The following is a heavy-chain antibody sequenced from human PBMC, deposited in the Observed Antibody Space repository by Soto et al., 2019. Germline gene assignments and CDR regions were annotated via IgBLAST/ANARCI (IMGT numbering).Heavy chain of an antibody. CDR3: ARSASYYGIDP. J-gene: IGHJ6*02. CDR2: ISYEGSNQ. CDR1: GFTLRSYA. Sequence: PGGSLRLSCAASGFTLRSYAMHWARQAPGKGLEWLAVISYEGSNQYYAVSVQGRFTLTRDNAKKTVDLQMNSLRADDTAVYYCARSASYYGIDPWGQGTTVTVSS. V-gene: IGHV3-30*04.